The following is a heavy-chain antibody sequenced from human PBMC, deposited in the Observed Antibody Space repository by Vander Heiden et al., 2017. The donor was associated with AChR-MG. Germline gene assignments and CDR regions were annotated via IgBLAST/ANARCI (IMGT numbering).Heavy chain of an antibody. CDR1: GGTFSSYA. V-gene: IGHV1-69*01. Sequence: QVQLVQSGAEVKKPGSSVKVSCKASGGTFSSYAISWVRQAPGQGLEWMGGIIPIFGTANYAQKFQGRVTITADESTSTAYMELSSLRSEDTAVYYCATPRWGSRGYDILTGYPDPYYYYGMDVWGQGTTVTVSS. CDR2: IIPIFGTA. D-gene: IGHD3-9*01. J-gene: IGHJ6*02. CDR3: ATPRWGSRGYDILTGYPDPYYYYGMDV.